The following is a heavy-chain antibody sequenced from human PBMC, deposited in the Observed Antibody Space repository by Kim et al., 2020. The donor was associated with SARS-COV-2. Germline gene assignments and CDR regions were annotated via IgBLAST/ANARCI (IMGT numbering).Heavy chain of an antibody. V-gene: IGHV1-69*02. CDR3: ARSPVAGYYYYYGMDV. CDR1: GGTFSSYT. CDR2: IIPILGIA. J-gene: IGHJ6*02. D-gene: IGHD6-19*01. Sequence: SVKVSCKASGGTFSSYTISWVRQAPGQGLEWMGRIIPILGIANYAQKFQGRVTITADKSTSTAYMELSSLRSEDTAVYYCARSPVAGYYYYYGMDVWGQGTTVTVSS.